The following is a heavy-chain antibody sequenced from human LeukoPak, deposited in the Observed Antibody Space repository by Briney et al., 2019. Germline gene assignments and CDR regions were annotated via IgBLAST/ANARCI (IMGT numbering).Heavy chain of an antibody. D-gene: IGHD1-1*01. CDR3: AKDSPDVDNNFDY. CDR2: ISGSGGST. CDR1: GFTFSSYS. V-gene: IGHV3-23*01. Sequence: GGSLRLSCAASGFTFSSYSMNWVRQAPGKGLEWVSAISGSGGSTYYADSVKGRFTISRDNSKNTLYLQMNSLRAEDTAVYYCAKDSPDVDNNFDYWGQGTLVTVSS. J-gene: IGHJ4*02.